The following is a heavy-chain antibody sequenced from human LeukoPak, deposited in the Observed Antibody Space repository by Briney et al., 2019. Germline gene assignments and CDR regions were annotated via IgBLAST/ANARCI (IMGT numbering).Heavy chain of an antibody. V-gene: IGHV3-7*01. CDR2: IDPDGNDK. CDR1: GFTFSSYY. J-gene: IGHJ4*02. CDR3: AREVAAGIGAYNY. D-gene: IGHD6-13*01. Sequence: PGGSLRLSCAASGFTFSSYYMSWVRQAPGKGLEWVARIDPDGNDKYYVDSVKGRFTISRDNAKNSLYLQVNSLRAEDTAVYYCAREVAAGIGAYNYWGQGTLVTVSS.